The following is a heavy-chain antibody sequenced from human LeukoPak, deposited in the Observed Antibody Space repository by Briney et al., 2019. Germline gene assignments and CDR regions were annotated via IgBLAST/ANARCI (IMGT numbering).Heavy chain of an antibody. J-gene: IGHJ5*02. CDR3: ARVTLRGSKYNWFDP. CDR1: GGTFSSHV. V-gene: IGHV1-69*04. D-gene: IGHD1-26*01. CDR2: VTPILGTT. Sequence: SVKVSCKASGGTFSSHVISWVRQAPGQGLEWMGRVTPILGTTNYAQKFQGRVTITADKSTSTAYMELSSLRSEDTAVYYCARVTLRGSKYNWFDPWGQGTLVTVSS.